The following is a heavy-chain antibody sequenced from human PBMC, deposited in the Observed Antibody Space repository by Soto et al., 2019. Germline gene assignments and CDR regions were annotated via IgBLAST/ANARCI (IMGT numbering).Heavy chain of an antibody. CDR1: GFTVSSNY. Sequence: EVQLVESGGGLVQPGGSLRLSCAASGFTVSSNYMSWVRQAPGKGLEWVSVIYSGGSTYYADSVKGRFTISRDNSKNTLYLQMNSLGAEDTAVYYCAREGGGAAAGLDYWGQGTLVTVSS. CDR3: AREGGGAAAGLDY. J-gene: IGHJ4*02. D-gene: IGHD6-13*01. V-gene: IGHV3-66*01. CDR2: IYSGGST.